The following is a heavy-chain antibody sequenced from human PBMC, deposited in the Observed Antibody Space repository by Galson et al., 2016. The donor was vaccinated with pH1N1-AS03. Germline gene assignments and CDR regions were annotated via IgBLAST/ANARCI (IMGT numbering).Heavy chain of an antibody. V-gene: IGHV3-30*15. D-gene: IGHD1-26*01. J-gene: IGHJ5*02. CDR2: VSDDGYTK. Sequence: SLRLSCAASGFTFSNYAIHWVRQAPGKGLQWVAVVSDDGYTKYYADSVRGRFTISRDNSENTVFLQMSSLTTEDTGSYYCARVVHEIRGQPNNWLDPWGQGTLVTVSS. CDR1: GFTFSNYA. CDR3: ARVVHEIRGQPNNWLDP.